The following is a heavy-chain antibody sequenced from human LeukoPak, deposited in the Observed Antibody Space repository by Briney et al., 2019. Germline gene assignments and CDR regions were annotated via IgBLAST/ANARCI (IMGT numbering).Heavy chain of an antibody. CDR3: AKDFTSGWTADLFDY. CDR2: ISYDGSNK. D-gene: IGHD6-19*01. J-gene: IGHJ4*02. Sequence: GRALRLSCAASGFTFSSYGMHWVRQAPGKGLEWVAVISYDGSNKYYADSVKGRFTISRDNSKNPLYLQMNSLRAEDTAVYYCAKDFTSGWTADLFDYWGQGTLVTVSS. V-gene: IGHV3-30*18. CDR1: GFTFSSYG.